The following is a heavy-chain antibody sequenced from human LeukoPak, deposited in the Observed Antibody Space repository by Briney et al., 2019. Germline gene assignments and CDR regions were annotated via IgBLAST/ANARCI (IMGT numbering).Heavy chain of an antibody. D-gene: IGHD3-10*01. CDR2: FDPEDGET. V-gene: IGHV1-24*01. CDR1: GYTLTELS. Sequence: ASVKVSCKVSGYTLTELSMHWVRQAPGKGLEWMGGFDPEDGETIYAQKFQGRVTMTEDTSTDTAYMELSSLRSEDTAVYYCATPYPMVRGVTTLNGMDVWGQGTTVTVSS. J-gene: IGHJ6*02. CDR3: ATPYPMVRGVTTLNGMDV.